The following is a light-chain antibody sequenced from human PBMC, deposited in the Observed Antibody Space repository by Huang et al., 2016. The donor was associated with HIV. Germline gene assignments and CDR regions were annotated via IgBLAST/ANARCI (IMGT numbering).Light chain of an antibody. CDR1: QSVSRK. V-gene: IGKV3-15*01. J-gene: IGKJ1*01. CDR2: DGS. CDR3: QQYYDSPPWT. Sequence: MTQSPATLSVSPGERATLSCRASQSVSRKLAWYQQKPGQDPRLLIYDGSTRAPGVPVRFGGRGSGTEFTLTINSLQSEDFAVYYCQQYYDSPPWTFGQGTKVEIK.